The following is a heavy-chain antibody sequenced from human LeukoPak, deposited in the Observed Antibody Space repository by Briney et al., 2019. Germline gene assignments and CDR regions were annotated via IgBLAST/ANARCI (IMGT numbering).Heavy chain of an antibody. CDR1: GYTFTGYY. CDR3: ASLNSGSYHFDY. V-gene: IGHV1-2*06. Sequence: GASVKVSCKASGYTFTGYYMHWVRQAPGQGLEWMGRINPNSGGTSYAQKFQGRVTMTRDTSISTAYMELSRVRSDDTAVYYCASLNSGSYHFDYWGQGTLVTVSS. CDR2: INPNSGGT. D-gene: IGHD3-10*01. J-gene: IGHJ4*02.